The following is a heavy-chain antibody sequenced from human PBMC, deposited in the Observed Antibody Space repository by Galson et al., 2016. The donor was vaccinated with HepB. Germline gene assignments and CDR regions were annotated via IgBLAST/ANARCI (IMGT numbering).Heavy chain of an antibody. Sequence: ETLSLTCAVSNGSISSSHWWSWVRQPPAKGLEWIGEIHHRGNTNYSPTLKSRVTISVDTSKKEVSLKLSSVTAADTAVYYCARHGFYCQDYWGQGILVTVSS. CDR3: ARHGFYCQDY. CDR1: NGSISSSHW. CDR2: IHHRGNT. V-gene: IGHV4-4*02. J-gene: IGHJ4*02. D-gene: IGHD2/OR15-2a*01.